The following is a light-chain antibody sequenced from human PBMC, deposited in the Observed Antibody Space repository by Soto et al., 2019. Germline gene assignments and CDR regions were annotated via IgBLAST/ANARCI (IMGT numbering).Light chain of an antibody. V-gene: IGKV3-20*01. CDR3: QQYGNSPRT. Sequence: EIVLTQSPGTLSLSPRERATLSCRASQSVNSNFLAWYQQKPGQAPRLLISGASNRATGIPDRFSGSGSGTDFTLTISRLDPEDFAVYYCQQYGNSPRTFGQGTKVELK. J-gene: IGKJ1*01. CDR2: GAS. CDR1: QSVNSNF.